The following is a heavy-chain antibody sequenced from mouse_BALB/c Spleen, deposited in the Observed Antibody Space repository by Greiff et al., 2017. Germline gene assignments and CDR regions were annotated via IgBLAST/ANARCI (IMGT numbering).Heavy chain of an antibody. D-gene: IGHD2-4*01. J-gene: IGHJ3*01. CDR1: GYPFPRYW. CDR3: ARKRDYEFAY. V-gene: IGHV1-69*02. CDR2: IDPSDSYT. Sequence: QVQLQQPGAELVKPGASGKLSCKASGYPFPRYWMHWVKQRPGQGLEWIGEIDPSDSYTNYNQKFKGKATLTVDKSSSTAYMQLSSLTSEDSAVYYCARKRDYEFAYWGQGTLVTVSA.